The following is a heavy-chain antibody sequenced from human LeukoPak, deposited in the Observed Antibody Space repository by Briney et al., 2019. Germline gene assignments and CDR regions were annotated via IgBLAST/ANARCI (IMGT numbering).Heavy chain of an antibody. D-gene: IGHD6-13*01. V-gene: IGHV4-38-2*01. J-gene: IGHJ4*02. Sequence: SETMSLTCVVSGYSISGAYNWGWIRQPPGKGLEWIGNIYHSGSTYYNPSLKSRITISVDTSKNQFTLKLSSVTTADTAVYYCARSRLAAAGDFDYWGQGTLVTVSS. CDR2: IYHSGST. CDR1: GYSISGAYN. CDR3: ARSRLAAAGDFDY.